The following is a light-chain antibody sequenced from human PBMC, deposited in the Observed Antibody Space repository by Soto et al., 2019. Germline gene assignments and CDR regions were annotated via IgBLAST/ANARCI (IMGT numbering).Light chain of an antibody. V-gene: IGKV3-20*01. CDR2: GAS. CDR3: QQYGSSPFT. J-gene: IGKJ3*01. CDR1: QSVSSSY. Sequence: EIGLTQSPGTRSLSPGERATLSCRASQSVSSSYLAWYQQKPGQAPRLLIYGASSRATGIPDRFSGSGSGTDFTLTISRLEPEDFAVYYCQQYGSSPFTFGPGTKVDIK.